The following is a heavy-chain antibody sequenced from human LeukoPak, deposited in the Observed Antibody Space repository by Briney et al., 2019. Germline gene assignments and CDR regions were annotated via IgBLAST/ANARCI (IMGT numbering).Heavy chain of an antibody. V-gene: IGHV4-4*02. CDR2: MYLSGTS. CDR3: AGLVGRYSSGLYYYYFDY. CDR1: GDSINSLDL. D-gene: IGHD3-22*01. Sequence: PSETLSLTCTVSGDSINSLDLWSWVRQPPGKGLEWIGEMYLSGTSHSNPSVKSRVTISIDKSKNQFFLNLSSVTAADTAVYYCAGLVGRYSSGLYYYYFDYWGQGTLVTVSS. J-gene: IGHJ4*02.